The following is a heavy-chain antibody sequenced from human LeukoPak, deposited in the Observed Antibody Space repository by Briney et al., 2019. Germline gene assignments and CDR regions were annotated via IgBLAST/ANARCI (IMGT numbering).Heavy chain of an antibody. Sequence: ASVKVSCKASGYTFTIYYMHWVRQAPGQGLEWMGIVNPSGGSTSYAQKFQGRVTMTRDTSTSTVYMELSSLRSEDTAVYYCARVAGYGTFDYWGQGTLVTVSS. V-gene: IGHV1-46*01. CDR2: VNPSGGST. CDR3: ARVAGYGTFDY. D-gene: IGHD1/OR15-1a*01. J-gene: IGHJ4*02. CDR1: GYTFTIYY.